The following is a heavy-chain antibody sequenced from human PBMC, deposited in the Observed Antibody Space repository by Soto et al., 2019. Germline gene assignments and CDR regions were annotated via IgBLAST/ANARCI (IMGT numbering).Heavy chain of an antibody. J-gene: IGHJ6*02. CDR3: AKEAGEGRYSNSHHYYYYGMDV. CDR2: ISYDGSNK. Sequence: QVQLVESGGGVVQPGRSLRLSCAASGFTFSSYGMHWVRQAPGKGLEWVAVISYDGSNKYYADSVKGRFTISRDNSKNTLYLQMNSLRAEDTAVYYCAKEAGEGRYSNSHHYYYYGMDVWGQGTTGTVSS. D-gene: IGHD4-4*01. V-gene: IGHV3-30*18. CDR1: GFTFSSYG.